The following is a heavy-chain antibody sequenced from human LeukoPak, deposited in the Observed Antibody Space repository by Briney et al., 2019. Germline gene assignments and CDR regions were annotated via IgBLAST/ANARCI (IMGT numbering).Heavy chain of an antibody. V-gene: IGHV5-51*01. CDR1: GYSFTSYW. Sequence: GESLKISCKGSGYSFTSYWIGWVRQMPGKGLEWMGIIYPGYSDTRYSPTFQGQVTISADKSISTAYLQWSSLKASYTAMYYCARHRTYCSSTSCYSSWSDPWGQGTLVTVSS. CDR2: IYPGYSDT. CDR3: ARHRTYCSSTSCYSSWSDP. J-gene: IGHJ5*02. D-gene: IGHD2-2*02.